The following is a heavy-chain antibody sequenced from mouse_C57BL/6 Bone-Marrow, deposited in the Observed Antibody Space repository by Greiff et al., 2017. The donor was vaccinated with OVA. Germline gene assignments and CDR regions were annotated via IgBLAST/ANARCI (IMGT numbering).Heavy chain of an antibody. CDR1: GFTFSSYT. CDR3: ARRDGYDAWFDY. D-gene: IGHD2-2*01. J-gene: IGHJ2*01. Sequence: EVQLVESGGGLVKPGGSLKLSCAASGFTFSSYTMSWVRQTPEKRLEWVATISGGGGNTYYPDSVKGRFTISRDNAKNTLYLQMSSLRSEDTALYYCARRDGYDAWFDYWGQGTTLTVSS. V-gene: IGHV5-9*01. CDR2: ISGGGGNT.